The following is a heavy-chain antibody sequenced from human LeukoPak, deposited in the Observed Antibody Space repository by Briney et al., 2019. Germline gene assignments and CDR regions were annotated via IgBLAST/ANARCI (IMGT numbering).Heavy chain of an antibody. CDR2: ISSSSSYI. Sequence: GGSLRLSCAASGFTFSSYSMNWVRQAPGKGLEWVSSISSSSSYIYYADSVKGRFTISRDNAKNSLYLQMNSLRAEDTAVYYCARTLTTDALRYGMDVWGQGTTVTVSS. J-gene: IGHJ6*02. CDR3: ARTLTTDALRYGMDV. V-gene: IGHV3-21*01. CDR1: GFTFSSYS. D-gene: IGHD4-17*01.